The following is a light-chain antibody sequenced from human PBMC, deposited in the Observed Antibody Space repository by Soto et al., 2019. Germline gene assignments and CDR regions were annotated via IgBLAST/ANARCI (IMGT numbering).Light chain of an antibody. CDR1: QSITNY. V-gene: IGKV1-39*01. CDR2: TAS. Sequence: DIQMTQSPSSLSASVGDRVTITCRASQSITNYLNWYQQKPGEVPKLLIYTASSLQSGVPSRFSRNGSRTDFNLTISSMQHEDFATYYCKQSYSIPHTLAQGNKLEIK. CDR3: KQSYSIPHT. J-gene: IGKJ2*01.